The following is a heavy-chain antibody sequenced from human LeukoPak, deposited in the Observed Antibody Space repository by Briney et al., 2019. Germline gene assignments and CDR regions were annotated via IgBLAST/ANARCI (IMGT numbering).Heavy chain of an antibody. CDR3: AKSTVTTGDWYFDY. CDR2: ISGSGGAT. D-gene: IGHD4-17*01. V-gene: IGHV3-23*01. J-gene: IGHJ4*02. CDR1: GFTFSSYA. Sequence: GGSLRLSCAASGFTFSSYAMTWVRQAPGKGLEWVSAISGSGGATYYADSVKGRFTISRDNSKNTPYLQMNSLRAEDTAVYYCAKSTVTTGDWYFDYWGQGTLVTVSS.